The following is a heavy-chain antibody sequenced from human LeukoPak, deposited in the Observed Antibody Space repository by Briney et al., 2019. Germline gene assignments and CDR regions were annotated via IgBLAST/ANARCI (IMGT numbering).Heavy chain of an antibody. D-gene: IGHD3-10*01. CDR1: GGSISSGSYY. CDR2: IYTSGST. CDR3: AREVPYGSGSYYNY. J-gene: IGHJ4*02. Sequence: ASETLSLTCTVSGGSISSGSYYWSWIRQPAGKGLEWIGRIYTSGSTNYKPSLKSRVNISVDTSKNQFSRKLSYVTAADTAVYYCAREVPYGSGSYYNYWGQGTLVTVSS. V-gene: IGHV4-61*02.